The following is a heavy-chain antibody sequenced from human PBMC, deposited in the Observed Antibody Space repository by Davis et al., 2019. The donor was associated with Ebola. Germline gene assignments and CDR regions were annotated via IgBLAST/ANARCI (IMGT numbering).Heavy chain of an antibody. CDR1: GYTFISYD. V-gene: IGHV1-69*04. J-gene: IGHJ4*02. D-gene: IGHD3-16*02. CDR2: IIPILGIA. Sequence: SVKVSCKASGYTFISYDINWVRQAPGQGLEWMGRIIPILGIANYAQKFQGRVTITRDTSASTAYMELSSLRSEDTAVYYCARGFMITFGGVIVPPYYFDYWGQGTLVTISS. CDR3: ARGFMITFGGVIVPPYYFDY.